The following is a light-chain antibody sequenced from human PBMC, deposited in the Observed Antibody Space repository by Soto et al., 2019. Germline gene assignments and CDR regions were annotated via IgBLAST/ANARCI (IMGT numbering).Light chain of an antibody. Sequence: IVLTPFTDTLSLFQRARGTLSCRHSQRVSGSSLGWYQHKRGQAPRLLIHGASSRATGIPDRFSGSGSGTEFALTISRVEPEDFAVYYCQQYGGSPRTFGQGTKVEV. J-gene: IGKJ1*01. CDR2: GAS. V-gene: IGKV3-20*01. CDR1: QRVSGSS. CDR3: QQYGGSPRT.